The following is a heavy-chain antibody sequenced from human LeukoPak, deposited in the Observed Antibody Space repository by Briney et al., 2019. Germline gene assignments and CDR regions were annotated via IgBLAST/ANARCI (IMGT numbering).Heavy chain of an antibody. CDR3: AKSHGDYVWGSYPSAFDI. Sequence: PGGSLRLSCAASGFTFSSYAMSWVRQAPGKGLEWVSAISGSGGSTYYADSVKGRFTISRDNSKNMLYLQMNSLRAEDTAVYYCAKSHGDYVWGSYPSAFDIWGRGTMVTVSS. CDR1: GFTFSSYA. V-gene: IGHV3-23*01. D-gene: IGHD3-16*01. CDR2: ISGSGGST. J-gene: IGHJ3*02.